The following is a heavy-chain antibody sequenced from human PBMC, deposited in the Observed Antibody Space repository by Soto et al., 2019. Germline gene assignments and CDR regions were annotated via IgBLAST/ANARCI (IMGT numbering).Heavy chain of an antibody. CDR3: ARGQVVAAQH. CDR1: GGSISSGGYA. D-gene: IGHD2-15*01. Sequence: TLSLACAVSGGSISSGGYAWSWIRQPPGKGLEWIGYIYHSGSTYYNPSLKSRVTISVDRSKNQFSLKLSSVTAADTAVYYCARGQVVAAQHWGQGTLVTVSS. V-gene: IGHV4-30-2*01. J-gene: IGHJ4*02. CDR2: IYHSGST.